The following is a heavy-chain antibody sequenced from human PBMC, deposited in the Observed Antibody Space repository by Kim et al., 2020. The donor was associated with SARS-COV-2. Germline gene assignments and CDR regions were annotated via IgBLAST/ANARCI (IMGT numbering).Heavy chain of an antibody. CDR3: AREMVVEDGYYYGSGSYYSTYSYYYGMDV. CDR2: ISYDGSNK. CDR1: GFTFSSYA. D-gene: IGHD3-10*01. J-gene: IGHJ6*02. V-gene: IGHV3-30*04. Sequence: GGSLRLSCAASGFTFSSYAMHWVRQAPGKGLEWVAVISYDGSNKYYADSVKGRFTISRDNSKNTLYLQMNSLRAEDTAVYYCAREMVVEDGYYYGSGSYYSTYSYYYGMDVWGQVTTVTVSS.